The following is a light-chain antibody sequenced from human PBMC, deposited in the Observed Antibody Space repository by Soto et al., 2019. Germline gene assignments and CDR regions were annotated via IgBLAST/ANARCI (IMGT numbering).Light chain of an antibody. Sequence: EIVMTQSPATLSVSPGERATLSCRASQSVYSNLAWYQQKPGQAPRLLIYGASTRATGIPARFSGSGSGTEFTLTISSLQSEVFVIYYCQQYNNWPKTFGQGTKVEIK. CDR1: QSVYSN. J-gene: IGKJ1*01. V-gene: IGKV3-15*01. CDR3: QQYNNWPKT. CDR2: GAS.